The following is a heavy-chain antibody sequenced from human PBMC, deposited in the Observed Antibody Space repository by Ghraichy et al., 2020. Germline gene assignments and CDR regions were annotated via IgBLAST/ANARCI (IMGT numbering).Heavy chain of an antibody. CDR2: IYYSGST. CDR3: ARQGSTMVQGVRVSSFDY. J-gene: IGHJ4*02. D-gene: IGHD3-10*01. Sequence: WIVRIYYSGSTYYNPSLKSRVTISVDTSKNQFSLKLSSVTAADTAVYYCARQGSTMVQGVRVSSFDYWGQ. V-gene: IGHV4-39*01.